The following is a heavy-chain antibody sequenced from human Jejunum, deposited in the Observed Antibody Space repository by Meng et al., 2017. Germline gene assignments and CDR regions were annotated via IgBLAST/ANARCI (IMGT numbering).Heavy chain of an antibody. CDR2: ISGSGGST. V-gene: IGHV3-23*01. CDR3: AKTEGSDWFPES. J-gene: IGHJ5*02. D-gene: IGHD6-19*01. CDR1: GFTFINHG. Sequence: GESLKISCAASGFTFINHGMTWVRQAPGKGLEWVSTISGSGGSTYYTDSVKGRLTISRDNSKNTVHLQMNGLTDEDTAVYYCAKTEGSDWFPESWGQGTLVNGAS.